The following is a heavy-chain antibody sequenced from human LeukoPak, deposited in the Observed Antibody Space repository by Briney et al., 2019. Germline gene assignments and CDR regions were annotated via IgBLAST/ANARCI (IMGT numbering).Heavy chain of an antibody. Sequence: GGSLRLSCAASGFTFDDYAMHWVRQAPGKGLEWVSLISWDGGSAYYADSVKGRFTISRDNSKNSLYLQMNSLRAEDTALYYCAKGRIAVAGYFDYWGQGTLDTVSS. D-gene: IGHD6-19*01. CDR3: AKGRIAVAGYFDY. CDR2: ISWDGGSA. V-gene: IGHV3-43D*03. J-gene: IGHJ4*02. CDR1: GFTFDDYA.